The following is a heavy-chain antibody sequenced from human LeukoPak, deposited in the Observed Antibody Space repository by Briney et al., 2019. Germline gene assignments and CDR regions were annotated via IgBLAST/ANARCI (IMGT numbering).Heavy chain of an antibody. V-gene: IGHV3-48*02. CDR2: ISRSSRTT. D-gene: IGHD3-9*01. CDR1: GFTFSSYS. CDR3: ARDYDILTGYSRFDP. J-gene: IGHJ5*02. Sequence: GGSLRLSCAASGFTFSSYSMNWVRQAPGKGLEWVSYISRSSRTTYYADPVKGRFTISRDNAKNSLYLQMNSLRDEDTAVYCCARDYDILTGYSRFDPWGQGTLVTVSS.